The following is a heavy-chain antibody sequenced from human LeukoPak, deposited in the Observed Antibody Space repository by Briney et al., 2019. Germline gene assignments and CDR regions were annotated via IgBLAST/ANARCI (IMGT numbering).Heavy chain of an antibody. Sequence: SETLSLTCTVSGGSISSYYWSWIRQPPGKGLEWIGYIYYSGSTNYNPSLKSRVTISVDTSKNQFSLKLTSVTAADTAVYYCARAYYYGSGSYGLDYWGQGTLVTVSS. CDR3: ARAYYYGSGSYGLDY. CDR1: GGSISSYY. D-gene: IGHD3-10*01. J-gene: IGHJ4*02. CDR2: IYYSGST. V-gene: IGHV4-59*01.